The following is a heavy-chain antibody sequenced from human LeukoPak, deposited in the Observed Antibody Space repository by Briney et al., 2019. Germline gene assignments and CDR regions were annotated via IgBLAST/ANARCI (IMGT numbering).Heavy chain of an antibody. J-gene: IGHJ4*02. CDR3: ARPQGYQLLDFEY. D-gene: IGHD2-2*01. Sequence: GGSLRLSCAASGFTFSRYWMSWVRQAPGKGLQWVAYIKQDGSEKYCVDSVKGRFTISRDNAQDSLYLQMNSLRAEDTAVYYCARPQGYQLLDFEYWGQGTLVTVSS. CDR1: GFTFSRYW. V-gene: IGHV3-7*01. CDR2: IKQDGSEK.